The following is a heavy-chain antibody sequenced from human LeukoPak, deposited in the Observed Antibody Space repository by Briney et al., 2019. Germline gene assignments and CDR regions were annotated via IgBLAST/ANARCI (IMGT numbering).Heavy chain of an antibody. CDR3: ARDRSHQRRFHSSREENWFDP. CDR2: ISGGGSTI. Sequence: GGSLRLSCAASGFTFSDYYMSWIRQAPGKGLEWISYISGGGSTIYYADSVKGRFTISRDNAKNSLYLQMNSLRAEDTAVYYCARDRSHQRRFHSSREENWFDPWGQGTLVTVSS. D-gene: IGHD6-13*01. CDR1: GFTFSDYY. J-gene: IGHJ5*02. V-gene: IGHV3-11*04.